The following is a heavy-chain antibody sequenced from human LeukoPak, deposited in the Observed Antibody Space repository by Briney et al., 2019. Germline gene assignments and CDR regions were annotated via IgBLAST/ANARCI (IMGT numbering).Heavy chain of an antibody. D-gene: IGHD3-10*01. Sequence: GGSLRLSCAASGFTFSDYYMSWIRQAPGKGLEWVSYISSSGSTIYYADSVKGRFTISRDNAKNSLYLQMNSLRAEDTAVYYCARDRYYGSGNYMDVWGKGTTVTISS. CDR3: ARDRYYGSGNYMDV. V-gene: IGHV3-11*01. CDR1: GFTFSDYY. CDR2: ISSSGSTI. J-gene: IGHJ6*03.